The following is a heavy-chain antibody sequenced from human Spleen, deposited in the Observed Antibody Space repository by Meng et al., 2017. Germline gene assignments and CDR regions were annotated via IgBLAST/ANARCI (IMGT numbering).Heavy chain of an antibody. CDR1: SISSHY. Sequence: SETLSLTCTVDSISSHYWSWIRQPPGKGLEWIGYIYYTGTTNYNPSLKSRVTISVDTSNNQFSLNLSSVTAADTAVYYCARVAVGATAHFDYWGQGTLVTVSS. D-gene: IGHD1-26*01. J-gene: IGHJ4*02. CDR3: ARVAVGATAHFDY. V-gene: IGHV4-59*11. CDR2: IYYTGTT.